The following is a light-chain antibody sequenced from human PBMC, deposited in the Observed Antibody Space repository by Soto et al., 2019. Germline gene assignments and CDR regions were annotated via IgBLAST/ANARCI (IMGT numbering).Light chain of an antibody. CDR2: GAS. Sequence: EIVLTQSPGTLSLSPGERATLSCRASQSVSSSYLAWYQQKPGRAPRLLIYGASSRATGIPDRFSGSGSGTDFTLTISRLEPEDFAVYYCQQYGSSPPYTFGHGTKLESK. CDR1: QSVSSSY. V-gene: IGKV3-20*01. J-gene: IGKJ2*01. CDR3: QQYGSSPPYT.